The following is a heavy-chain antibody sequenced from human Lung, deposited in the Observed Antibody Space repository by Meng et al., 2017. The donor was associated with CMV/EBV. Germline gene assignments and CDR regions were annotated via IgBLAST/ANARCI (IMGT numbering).Heavy chain of an antibody. J-gene: IGHJ4*02. CDR2: ISSSCSTI. CDR3: ARDLGVPAAPGDFDY. CDR1: GFTFSSYE. Sequence: WGSLRLSCAASGFTFSSYEMNWVRQAPGKGLEWVSYISSSCSTIYYADSVKGRFTISRDNAKNSLYLQMNSLRTEDTAVYYCARDLGVPAAPGDFDYWGQGTLVTVSS. D-gene: IGHD2-2*01. V-gene: IGHV3-48*03.